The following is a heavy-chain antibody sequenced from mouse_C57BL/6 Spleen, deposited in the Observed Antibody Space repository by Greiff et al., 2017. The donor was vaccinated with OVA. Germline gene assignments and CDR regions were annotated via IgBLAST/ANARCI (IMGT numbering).Heavy chain of an antibody. CDR1: GYTFTSYW. J-gene: IGHJ4*01. CDR2: IDPNSGGT. V-gene: IGHV1-72*01. CDR3: ASSYGSSYDTYAVDY. Sequence: QVQLKQPGAELVKPGASVKMSCKASGYTFTSYWMHWVKQRPGRGLEWIGRIDPNSGGTKYNEKFKSKATLTVDKPSSTAYMQLSSLTSEDSAVDDCASSYGSSYDTYAVDYWGQGTSVTVSS. D-gene: IGHD1-1*01.